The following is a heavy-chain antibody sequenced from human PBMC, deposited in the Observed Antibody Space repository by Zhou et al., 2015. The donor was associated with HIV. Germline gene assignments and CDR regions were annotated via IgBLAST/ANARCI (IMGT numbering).Heavy chain of an antibody. D-gene: IGHD3-9*01. V-gene: IGHV1-69*01. CDR3: ARGGLSEVRYFDWLLPEYYYYYYMDV. CDR1: GGTFSSYA. Sequence: QVQLVQSGAEVKKPGSSVKVSCKASGGTFSSYAISWVRQAPGQGLEWMGGIIPIFGTANYAQKFQGRVTITADESTSTAYMELSSLRSEDTAVYYCARGGLSEVRYFDWLLPEYYYYYYMDVWGKGTTVTVSS. CDR2: IIPIFGTA. J-gene: IGHJ6*03.